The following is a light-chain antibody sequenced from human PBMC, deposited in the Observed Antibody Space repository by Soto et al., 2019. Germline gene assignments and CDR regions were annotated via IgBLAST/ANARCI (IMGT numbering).Light chain of an antibody. Sequence: DIQMTQSPSSLSASVGDRVTITCQASQDISHYLNWYQQKPGKAPKLLIYHASDLETGVPSRFSGSGSGTDFSFTISSLQPEDIATYYCQQYDNLPLTFGPGTKVDFK. CDR3: QQYDNLPLT. J-gene: IGKJ3*01. V-gene: IGKV1-33*01. CDR2: HAS. CDR1: QDISHY.